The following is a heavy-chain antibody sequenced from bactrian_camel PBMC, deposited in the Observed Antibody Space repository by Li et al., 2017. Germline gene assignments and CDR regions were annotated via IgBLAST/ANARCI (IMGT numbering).Heavy chain of an antibody. J-gene: IGHJ4*01. CDR2: IGRGGST. D-gene: IGHD7*01. CDR1: GFTYNKNC. V-gene: IGHV3S53*01. Sequence: HVQLVESGGGSVQAGGSLRLSRAASGFTYNKNCMAWFRQAPGKKREGVAFIGRGGSTSYADSVKGRFTISQEKGKNTVYPRMNNLKPDDSGTYICAYESGTTPDLCRRRGPGGYFGQGTQVTVS.